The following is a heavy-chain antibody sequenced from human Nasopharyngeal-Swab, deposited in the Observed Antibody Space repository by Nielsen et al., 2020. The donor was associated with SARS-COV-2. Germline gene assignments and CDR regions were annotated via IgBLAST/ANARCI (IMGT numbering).Heavy chain of an antibody. CDR2: VYSSGST. CDR1: GDSISSGNYY. Sequence: SETLSLTCSVSGDSISSGNYYWSWIRQPAGEGLQWIGRVYSSGSTNYNASLKSRVTISVDTSKNQFSLKLTSVTAADTAVYYCARTKVVITSWFDPWGQGTLVTVSP. CDR3: ARTKVVITSWFDP. J-gene: IGHJ5*02. D-gene: IGHD2-21*01. V-gene: IGHV4-61*02.